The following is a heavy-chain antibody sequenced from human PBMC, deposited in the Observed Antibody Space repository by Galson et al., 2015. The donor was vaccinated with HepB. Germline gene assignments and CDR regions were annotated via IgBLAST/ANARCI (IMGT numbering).Heavy chain of an antibody. CDR2: IIPILGIA. J-gene: IGHJ6*02. CDR1: GGTFSSYA. Sequence: SVKVSCKASGGTFSSYAISWVRQAPGQGLEWMGRIIPILGIANYAQKFQGRVTMTRDTSTSTVYMELSSLRSEDTAVYYCARDRGYCSGGSCRYYYYGMDVWGQGTTVTVSS. CDR3: ARDRGYCSGGSCRYYYYGMDV. V-gene: IGHV1-69*04. D-gene: IGHD2-15*01.